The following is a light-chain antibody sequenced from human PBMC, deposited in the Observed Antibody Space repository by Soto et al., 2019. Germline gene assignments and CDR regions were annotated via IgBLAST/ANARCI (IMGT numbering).Light chain of an antibody. CDR1: QSVSGSS. CDR3: QQYGTSPRT. J-gene: IGKJ1*01. V-gene: IGKV3-20*01. Sequence: EIVLTQSPGTLSLSPGEGVTLSCGASQSVSGSSLAWYQHKPGQAPRLLIYETSSRATGIPDRFSGSGSQTDFTLTISRLGPEDFAVYYCQQYGTSPRTFGQGAKVDIK. CDR2: ETS.